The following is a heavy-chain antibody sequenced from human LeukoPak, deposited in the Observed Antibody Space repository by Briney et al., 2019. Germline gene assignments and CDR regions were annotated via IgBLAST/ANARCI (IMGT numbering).Heavy chain of an antibody. J-gene: IGHJ6*03. CDR2: ISGSGDST. D-gene: IGHD5-12*01. Sequence: GGSLRLSCAASQFTFSSYAMSWVRQAPGKGLEWVSAISGSGDSTYYADSVKGRFTISRDNSKNTLYLQMNSLRAEDTAVYYCAKSHRGYAPRRTYYYYMDVWGKGTTVTVSS. V-gene: IGHV3-23*01. CDR3: AKSHRGYAPRRTYYYYMDV. CDR1: QFTFSSYA.